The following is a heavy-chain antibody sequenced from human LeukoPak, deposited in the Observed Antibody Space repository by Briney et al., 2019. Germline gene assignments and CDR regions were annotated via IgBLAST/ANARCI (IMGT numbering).Heavy chain of an antibody. J-gene: IGHJ6*02. CDR2: IYYNGNT. V-gene: IGHV4-59*01. CDR3: ARGRSNYYGMDV. D-gene: IGHD1-26*01. CDR1: DVSINSYY. Sequence: SETLSLTCSVSDVSINSYYWNWIRRPPGKGPEWIGYIYYNGNTNYSPSLKSRVTMSVDTSKNLFSLKVSSVTAADTAVYYCARGRSNYYGMDVWGQGTTVTVSS.